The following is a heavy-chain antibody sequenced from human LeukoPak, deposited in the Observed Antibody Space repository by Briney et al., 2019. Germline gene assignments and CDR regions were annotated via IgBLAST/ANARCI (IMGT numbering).Heavy chain of an antibody. CDR2: INHSGST. J-gene: IGHJ6*03. D-gene: IGHD3-3*01. V-gene: IGHV4-34*01. Sequence: PSETLSLTCAVYGGSFSGYYWSWIRQPPGKGLEWIGEINHSGSTNYNPSLTSRVTISVDTSKNQFSLKLSSVTAADTAVYYCARETAITIFGVVIIPYYYYMDVWGKGTTVTVSS. CDR1: GGSFSGYY. CDR3: ARETAITIFGVVIIPYYYYMDV.